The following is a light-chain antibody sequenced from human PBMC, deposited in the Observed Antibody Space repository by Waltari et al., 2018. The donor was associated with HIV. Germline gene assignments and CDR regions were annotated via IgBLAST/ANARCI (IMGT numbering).Light chain of an antibody. CDR3: QQYYSSLHT. V-gene: IGKV4-1*01. Sequence: IVVTQSPDSLAVSLGERASINCKCSPSLFYRSINKDFLAWDEQKPGQPPKLRIYWAPNRETGVPDRFSGGGSGTHLTLTMCSLQAQDEAVYYCQQYYSSLHTFGQGTKREIK. CDR2: WAP. J-gene: IGKJ2*01. CDR1: PSLFYRSINKDF.